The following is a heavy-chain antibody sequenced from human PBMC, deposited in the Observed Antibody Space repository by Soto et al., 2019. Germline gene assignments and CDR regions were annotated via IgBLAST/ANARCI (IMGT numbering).Heavy chain of an antibody. CDR2: INPNSGGT. CDR1: GYTFTGYY. J-gene: IGHJ6*02. D-gene: IGHD3-22*01. CDR3: ARAGYYYDSSGYSYYYYYGMDV. Sequence: QVELVQSGAEVKKPGASVKVSCKASGYTFTGYYMHWVRQAPGQGLEWMGWINPNSGGTNYAQKFQGWVTMTWDTSISTAYMELSRLRSDDTAVYYCARAGYYYDSSGYSYYYYYGMDVWGQGTTVTVSS. V-gene: IGHV1-2*04.